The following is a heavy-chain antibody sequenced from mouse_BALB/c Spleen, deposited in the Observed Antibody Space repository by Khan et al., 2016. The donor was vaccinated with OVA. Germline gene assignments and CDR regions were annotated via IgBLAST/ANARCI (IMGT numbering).Heavy chain of an antibody. J-gene: IGHJ2*01. V-gene: IGHV5-17*02. CDR1: GFTFSRFG. CDR3: ARDSNFDY. CDR2: ISSGSSSI. Sequence: EVELVESRGGLVQPGGSRKLSCAASGFTFSRFGMHWVRQAPEKGLEWVAYISSGSSSIYYADTVKGRFTISRDNPKNTLFLQMTSLRSEDTAMYYCARDSNFDYWGQGTTLTVSS.